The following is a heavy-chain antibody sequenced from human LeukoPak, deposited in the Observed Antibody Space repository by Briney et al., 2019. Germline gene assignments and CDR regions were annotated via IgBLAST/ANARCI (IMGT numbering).Heavy chain of an antibody. CDR3: ARPYGSGSYYRNWFDP. D-gene: IGHD3-10*01. V-gene: IGHV1-2*02. CDR1: GYTFTAYY. J-gene: IGHJ5*02. CDR2: INPNSGGT. Sequence: ASVKVSCKASGYTFTAYYMHWVRQAPGQGLEWMGWINPNSGGTNYAQKFQGRVTMTRDTSISTAYMELSRLRSDDTAVYYCARPYGSGSYYRNWFDPWGQGTLVTVSS.